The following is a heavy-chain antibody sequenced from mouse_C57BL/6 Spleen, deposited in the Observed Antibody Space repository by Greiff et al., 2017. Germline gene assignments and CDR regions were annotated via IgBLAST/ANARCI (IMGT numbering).Heavy chain of an antibody. CDR2: ISGGGGNT. V-gene: IGHV5-9*01. CDR1: GFTFSSYT. Sequence: EVQLVESGGGLVKPGGSLKLSCAASGFTFSSYTMSWVRQTPEKRLEWVATISGGGGNTYYPDSVKGRFTISRDNAKNTLYLQMSSLRSEDTALYYCARQTYDYGFDVWGTGTTVTVSS. CDR3: ARQTYDYGFDV. D-gene: IGHD2-4*01. J-gene: IGHJ1*03.